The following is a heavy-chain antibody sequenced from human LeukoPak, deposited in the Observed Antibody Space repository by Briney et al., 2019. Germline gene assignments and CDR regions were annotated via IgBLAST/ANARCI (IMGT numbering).Heavy chain of an antibody. CDR2: ISSSSSTI. D-gene: IGHD3-22*01. CDR3: AREEVIGLYYFDY. J-gene: IGHJ4*02. V-gene: IGHV3-48*01. CDR1: GSTFSSYS. Sequence: PGGSLRLSCAASGSTFSSYSMNWVRQAPGKGLEWVSYISSSSSTIYYADSVKGRFTISRDNAKNSLYLQMNSLRAEDTAVYYCAREEVIGLYYFDYWGQGTLVTVSS.